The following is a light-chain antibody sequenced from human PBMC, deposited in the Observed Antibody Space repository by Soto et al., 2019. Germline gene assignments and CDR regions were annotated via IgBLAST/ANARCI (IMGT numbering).Light chain of an antibody. CDR2: GGS. CDR3: QQSYNIPFT. J-gene: IGKJ3*01. CDR1: QNIHSF. Sequence: DIQMTQSPSSLAASVGERVTITCRASQNIHSFLNWYRQKPGKAPQVLIYGGSALQSGVPSRFSGSGSGTDFTLTISSLQPEDFASYFCQQSYNIPFTFGPGTRVDI. V-gene: IGKV1-39*01.